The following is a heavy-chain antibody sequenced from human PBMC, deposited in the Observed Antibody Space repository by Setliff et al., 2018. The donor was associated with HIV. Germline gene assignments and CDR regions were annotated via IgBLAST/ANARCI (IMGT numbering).Heavy chain of an antibody. V-gene: IGHV4-39*02. CDR3: ARGPTRLYFDY. CDR1: SASIRSSGYY. CDR2: IYYSGST. Sequence: SETLSLTCTVSSASIRSSGYYWGWIREPPGKGLEWIGSIYYSGSTYYNQSLKSRVTISVDTSKNHFSLKLSSVTAADTAVYYCARGPTRLYFDYWGQGTLVTSPQ. D-gene: IGHD1-1*01. J-gene: IGHJ4*02.